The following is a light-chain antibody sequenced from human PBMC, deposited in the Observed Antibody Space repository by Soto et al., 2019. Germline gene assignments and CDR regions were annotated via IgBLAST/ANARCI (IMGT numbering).Light chain of an antibody. Sequence: EVVLTQSPATLSLSPGERATLSCRASHSVSRYLAWYQPKPGQAPRLLIYDASNRATGIPARFSGSGSGTDFTLTIRSLEPEDFAVYYCQQRSNWPPITCGQGTRREIK. V-gene: IGKV3-11*01. CDR3: QQRSNWPPIT. CDR2: DAS. CDR1: HSVSRY. J-gene: IGKJ5*01.